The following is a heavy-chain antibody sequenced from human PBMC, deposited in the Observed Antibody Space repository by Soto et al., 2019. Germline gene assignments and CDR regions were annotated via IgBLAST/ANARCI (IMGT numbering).Heavy chain of an antibody. CDR2: IYYSGST. V-gene: IGHV4-59*01. CDR3: ARRIHYYDRSGYSWFDS. J-gene: IGHJ5*01. CDR1: GGSISSYY. D-gene: IGHD3-22*01. Sequence: PSETLSLTCTVSGGSISSYYWSWIRQPPGKGLEWIGYIYYSGSTNYNPSLKSRVTISVDTSKNQFSLKLSSVTAADTAVYYCARRIHYYDRSGYSWFDSWGQGTLVTVS.